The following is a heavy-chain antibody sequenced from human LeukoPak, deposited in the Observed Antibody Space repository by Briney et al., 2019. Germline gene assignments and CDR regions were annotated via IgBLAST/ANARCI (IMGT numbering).Heavy chain of an antibody. CDR1: GYTFTSYD. D-gene: IGHD3-3*01. V-gene: IGHV1-2*02. CDR3: ASTIFGVSRVYYYMDV. J-gene: IGHJ6*03. CDR2: INPNSGGT. Sequence: ASVKVSCKASGYTFTSYDINWVRQATGQGLEWMGWINPNSGGTNYAQKFQGRVTMTRDTSISTAYMELSRLRSDDTAVYYCASTIFGVSRVYYYMDVWGKGTTVTVSS.